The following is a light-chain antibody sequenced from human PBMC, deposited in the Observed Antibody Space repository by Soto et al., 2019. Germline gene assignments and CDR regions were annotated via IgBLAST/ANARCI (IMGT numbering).Light chain of an antibody. CDR3: QQYSDWPSIT. CDR1: QSVSSY. Sequence: EVVKTHSPATPSVSPRGIATLSCMPIQSVSSYFAWYQHKPGQAPRLIIYGASTRATGVPARFSGSGSGTEFTLTISSLQSEELAVYYCQQYSDWPSITFGQGKRLEIK. CDR2: GAS. J-gene: IGKJ5*01. V-gene: IGKV3-15*01.